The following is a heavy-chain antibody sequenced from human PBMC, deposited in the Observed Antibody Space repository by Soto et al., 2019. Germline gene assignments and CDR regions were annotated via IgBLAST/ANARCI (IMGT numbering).Heavy chain of an antibody. V-gene: IGHV4-39*02. J-gene: IGHJ5*02. CDR3: AKLSHHGRFS. D-gene: IGHD1-26*01. CDR1: DDSISTSNYY. Sequence: QLPLHESGPRLVKLSETLSLTCSVSDDSISTSNYYWAWVRQPPEMGPEWIGSVDYAGRAYYNPSLKSRVTISADTSENHFSLHLSSMTAADTSMYYCAKLSHHGRFSWGQGTLVTVSS. CDR2: VDYAGRA.